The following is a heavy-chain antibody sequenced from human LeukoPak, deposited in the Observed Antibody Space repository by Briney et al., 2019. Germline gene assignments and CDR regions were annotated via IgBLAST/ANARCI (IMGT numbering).Heavy chain of an antibody. V-gene: IGHV3-33*01. Sequence: GGSLRLSCAASGFTFSSYGMRWVRQAPGKGLEWVAVIWYDGSNKYYADSVKGRFTISRDNSKNTLYLQMNSLRAEDTAVYYCARAGYSSGWYYYYGMDVWGKGTTVTVSS. CDR3: ARAGYSSGWYYYYGMDV. J-gene: IGHJ6*04. CDR1: GFTFSSYG. CDR2: IWYDGSNK. D-gene: IGHD6-19*01.